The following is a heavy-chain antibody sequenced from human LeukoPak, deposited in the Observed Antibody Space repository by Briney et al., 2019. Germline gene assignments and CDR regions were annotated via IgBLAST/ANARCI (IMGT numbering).Heavy chain of an antibody. CDR3: ARDFENAKSDY. CDR2: ISAYNGNT. V-gene: IGHV1-18*04. J-gene: IGHJ4*02. CDR1: GYTFTSYY. Sequence: ASVKVSGKASGYTFTSYYMHWVRQAPGQGLEWMGWISAYNGNTNYAQKLQGRVTMTTDTSTSTAYMELRSLRSDDTAVYYCARDFENAKSDYWGQGTLVTVSS. D-gene: IGHD1-1*01.